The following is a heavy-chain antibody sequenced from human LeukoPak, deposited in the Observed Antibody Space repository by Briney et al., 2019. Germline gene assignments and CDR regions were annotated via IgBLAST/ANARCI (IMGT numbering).Heavy chain of an antibody. D-gene: IGHD4-17*01. Sequence: SETLSLTCTVSGGSISSYYWSWIRQPPGKGLGWIGYIYYSGSTNYNPSLKSRVTISVDTSKNQFSLKLSSVTAADTAVYYCARSLDYGDYRSPYYYNYMDVWGKGTTVTISS. CDR1: GGSISSYY. CDR2: IYYSGST. V-gene: IGHV4-59*01. J-gene: IGHJ6*03. CDR3: ARSLDYGDYRSPYYYNYMDV.